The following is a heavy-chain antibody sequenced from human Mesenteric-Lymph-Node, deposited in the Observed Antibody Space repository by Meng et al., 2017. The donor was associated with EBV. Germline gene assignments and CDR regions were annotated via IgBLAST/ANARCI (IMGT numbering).Heavy chain of an antibody. D-gene: IGHD3-22*01. J-gene: IGHJ4*02. CDR2: IKSKTDGGTT. V-gene: IGHV3-15*01. CDR3: TTHDYDSPLDY. CDR1: GFTFSNAW. Sequence: EVQLVESGGGLVKPGGSLRRPCAASGFTFSNAWMSWVRQAPGKGLEWVGRIKSKTDGGTTDYAAPVKGRFTISRDDSKNTLYLQMNSLKTEDTAVYYCTTHDYDSPLDYWGQGTLGTVSS.